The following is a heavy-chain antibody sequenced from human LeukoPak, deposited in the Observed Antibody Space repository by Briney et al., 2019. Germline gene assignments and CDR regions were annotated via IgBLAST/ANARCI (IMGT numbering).Heavy chain of an antibody. CDR1: GFTFSSYA. CDR2: ISGSGGST. D-gene: IGHD2-21*02. V-gene: IGHV3-23*01. J-gene: IGHJ4*02. CDR3: ARSPLLVTAPFDY. Sequence: PGGSLRLSCAASGFTFSSYAMSWVRQAPGKGLEWVSAISGSGGSTYYADSVKGRFAISRDNSKNTLYLQMNSLRAEDTAVYYCARSPLLVTAPFDYWGQGTLVTVSS.